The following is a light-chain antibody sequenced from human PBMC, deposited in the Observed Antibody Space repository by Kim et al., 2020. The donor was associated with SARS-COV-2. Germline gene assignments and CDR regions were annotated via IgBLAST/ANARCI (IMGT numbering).Light chain of an antibody. CDR1: QSVSRY. CDR3: QQRSNWPLT. V-gene: IGKV3-11*01. Sequence: WVQGERATLSWRARQSVSRYFDWYQQKPGQAPRLLIYDASKRDTGIPARFSGSGSGTDFTLTISSLEPEDFAVYYCQQRSNWPLTFGGGTKVDIK. J-gene: IGKJ4*01. CDR2: DAS.